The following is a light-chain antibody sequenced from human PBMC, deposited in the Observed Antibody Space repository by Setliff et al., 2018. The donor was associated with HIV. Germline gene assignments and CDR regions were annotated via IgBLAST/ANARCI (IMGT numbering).Light chain of an antibody. CDR2: QVD. J-gene: IGLJ1*01. V-gene: IGLV2-23*02. CDR1: NSDVGNYNF. CDR3: CSFATGNTYV. Sequence: QSALTQPASVSGSPGQSITVSCTGTNSDVGNYNFVSWYRQVPGAAPQLIISQVDRRPSGISDRFSGSKSANTASLTISGLQPEDEGDYYCCSFATGNTYVFGTGTKVTVL.